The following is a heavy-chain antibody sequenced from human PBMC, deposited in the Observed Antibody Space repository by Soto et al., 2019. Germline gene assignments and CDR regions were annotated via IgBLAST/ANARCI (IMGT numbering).Heavy chain of an antibody. D-gene: IGHD6-6*01. Sequence: PSETLSLTCTVSGGSISSYYWSWIRQPPGKGLEWIGYIYYSGSTNYNPSLKSRVTISVDTSKNQFSLKLSSVTAADTAVYYCARCFRPVSYYYYYTDVWGKGTTVTVSS. CDR2: IYYSGST. CDR3: ARCFRPVSYYYYYTDV. V-gene: IGHV4-59*01. J-gene: IGHJ6*03. CDR1: GGSISSYY.